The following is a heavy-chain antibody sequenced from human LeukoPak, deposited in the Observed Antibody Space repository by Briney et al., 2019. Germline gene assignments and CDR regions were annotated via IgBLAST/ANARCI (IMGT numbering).Heavy chain of an antibody. J-gene: IGHJ4*02. CDR1: GFTFDDYA. CDR2: ISWNSGSI. D-gene: IGHD7-27*01. Sequence: GRSLRLSCAASGFTFDDYAMHWVRHAPGKGLEWVSGISWNSGSIGYADSVKGRFTISRDNAKNSLYLQMNSLRAEDTALYYCAKALKLGPFDYWGQGTLVTVSS. CDR3: AKALKLGPFDY. V-gene: IGHV3-9*01.